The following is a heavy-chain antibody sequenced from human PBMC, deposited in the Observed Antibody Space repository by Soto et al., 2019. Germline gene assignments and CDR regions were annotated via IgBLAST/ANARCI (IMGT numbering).Heavy chain of an antibody. D-gene: IGHD3-3*01. CDR3: ARGGGVGVAGSAAFDM. CDR2: INPATGAA. J-gene: IGHJ3*02. Sequence: QLHLVQSGAVVKKPGASVTASCSASGYPVTAYYMHWVRQAPGRGLEWMGGINPATGAAKYTQTFQGRVTITRDTSTSTVFMERSGLTSEDTAVFYCARGGGVGVAGSAAFDMWGQGTLVTVSS. V-gene: IGHV1-2*02. CDR1: GYPVTAYY.